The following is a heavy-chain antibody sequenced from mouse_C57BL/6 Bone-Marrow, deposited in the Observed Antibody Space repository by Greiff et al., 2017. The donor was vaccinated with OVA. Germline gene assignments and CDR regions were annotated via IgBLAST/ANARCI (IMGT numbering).Heavy chain of an antibody. CDR2: IYPGDGDT. CDR1: GYAFSSSW. Sequence: LEESGPELVKPGASVKISCKASGYAFSSSWMNWVKQRPGKGLEWIGRIYPGDGDTNYNGKFKGKATLTADKSSSTAYMQLSSLTSEDSAVYFCAREVIYYGNYWYFDVWGTGTTVTVSS. D-gene: IGHD2-1*01. CDR3: AREVIYYGNYWYFDV. J-gene: IGHJ1*03. V-gene: IGHV1-82*01.